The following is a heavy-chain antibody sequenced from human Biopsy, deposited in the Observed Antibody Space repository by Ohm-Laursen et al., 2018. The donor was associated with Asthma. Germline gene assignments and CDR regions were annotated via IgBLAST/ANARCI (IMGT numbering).Heavy chain of an antibody. CDR1: GDAMSTSGSY. J-gene: IGHJ2*01. D-gene: IGHD6-6*01. Sequence: TLSLTCFVSGDAMSTSGSYWGWIRQSPGKGLEWIGSIYYSGRTHYNPSLESRVTISADTSKNHFSLKVTSVTAADTAVYYCARAVSSSSYWYFDLWGRGDLVTVSS. V-gene: IGHV4-39*02. CDR2: IYYSGRT. CDR3: ARAVSSSSYWYFDL.